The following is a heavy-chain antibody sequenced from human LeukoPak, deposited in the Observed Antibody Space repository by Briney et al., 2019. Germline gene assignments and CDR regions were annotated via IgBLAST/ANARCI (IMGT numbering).Heavy chain of an antibody. Sequence: ASVKVSCKASSYTFTNYAFTWVRQAPGQGLEWMGWISAYNGNTNYAQKLQGRVTMTTDTSTSTAYMELRSLRSDDTAVYYCARDAQWELRALDVWGRGTMVIVSS. CDR3: ARDAQWELRALDV. J-gene: IGHJ3*01. V-gene: IGHV1-18*01. CDR1: SYTFTNYA. D-gene: IGHD1-26*01. CDR2: ISAYNGNT.